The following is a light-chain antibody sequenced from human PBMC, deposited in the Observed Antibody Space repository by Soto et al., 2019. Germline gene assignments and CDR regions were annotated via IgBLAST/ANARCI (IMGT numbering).Light chain of an antibody. Sequence: EIVMTQSPATLSVSPGERATLSCRASQSITSDLAWYQQKPGQAPRHLIYGASTRATGIPARFSGSGSGTEFTVTVGSVQSEDFAVYYCQQYNNWPFTFGGGTKVEIK. CDR3: QQYNNWPFT. CDR1: QSITSD. J-gene: IGKJ4*01. V-gene: IGKV3-15*01. CDR2: GAS.